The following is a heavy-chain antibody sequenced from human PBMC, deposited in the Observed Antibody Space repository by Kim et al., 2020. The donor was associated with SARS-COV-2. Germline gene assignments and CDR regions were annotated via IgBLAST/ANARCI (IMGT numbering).Heavy chain of an antibody. J-gene: IGHJ4*02. V-gene: IGHV4-39*07. CDR1: GGSISSGTYY. CDR3: ARTHNYGSGSQLLGLFDY. D-gene: IGHD3-10*01. CDR2: IYYSGST. Sequence: SETLSLTCNVSGGSISSGTYYWGWIRQPPGKGLEWIGSIYYSGSTYYNPSVKNRVTISVDTSKNQFSLKLRSVTAADTAVYYCARTHNYGSGSQLLGLFDYWGQGTLVTVSS.